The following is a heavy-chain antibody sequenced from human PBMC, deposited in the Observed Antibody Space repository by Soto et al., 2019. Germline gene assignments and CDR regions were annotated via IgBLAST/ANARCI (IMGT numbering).Heavy chain of an antibody. CDR2: ISYDGSNK. CDR1: GFTFSSYA. CDR3: ARADYYDEGFDY. D-gene: IGHD3-22*01. J-gene: IGHJ4*02. Sequence: QVQLVESGGGVVQPGRSLRLSCAASGFTFSSYAMHWVRQAPGKGLEWVAVISYDGSNKYYADSVKGRFTISRDNSKNTLYLQMNNLRVEDTAVYYCARADYYDEGFDYWGQGTLVTVSS. V-gene: IGHV3-30-3*01.